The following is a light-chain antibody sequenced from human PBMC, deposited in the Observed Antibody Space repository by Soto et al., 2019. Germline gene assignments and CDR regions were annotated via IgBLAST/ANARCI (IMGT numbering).Light chain of an antibody. Sequence: QSVLTQPASVSASPGQSITISCTGTSSDVGGSNFVSWYQQHPGKPPKLIIYDVATRPSGVSNRFSGSKSGSTASLIISRPQTEDEADYYCVSSTSSTTYVFGSGTKVTVL. CDR1: SSDVGGSNF. J-gene: IGLJ1*01. CDR2: DVA. V-gene: IGLV2-14*03. CDR3: VSSTSSTTYV.